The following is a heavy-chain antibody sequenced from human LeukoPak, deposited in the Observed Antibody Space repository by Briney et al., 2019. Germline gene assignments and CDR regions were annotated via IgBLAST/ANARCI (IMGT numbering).Heavy chain of an antibody. CDR2: INWNGGST. J-gene: IGHJ4*02. CDR3: ARKRGSWYYFDY. CDR1: GFTFDDYG. V-gene: IGHV3-20*04. Sequence: PGGSLRLSCAASGFTFDDYGMSWVRQAPGKGLEWVSGINWNGGSTGYADSVKGRFTISRDNAKNPLYLQMNSLRAEDTALYYCARKRGSWYYFDYWGQGTLVTVSS. D-gene: IGHD6-13*01.